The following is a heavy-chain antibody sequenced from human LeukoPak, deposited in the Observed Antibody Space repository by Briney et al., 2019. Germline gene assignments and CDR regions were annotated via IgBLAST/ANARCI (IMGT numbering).Heavy chain of an antibody. J-gene: IGHJ3*02. D-gene: IGHD2/OR15-2a*01. Sequence: SETLSLTCAVYGGSFSGYYWSWIRQPPGKGLEWIGEINHSGSTNYNPSLKSRVTMSIGTSKTQFSLKLDSVTAEDTAVYYCARRRRLKNPGGDAFDIWGQGTVVIVSS. CDR1: GGSFSGYY. CDR2: INHSGST. V-gene: IGHV4-34*01. CDR3: ARRRRLKNPGGDAFDI.